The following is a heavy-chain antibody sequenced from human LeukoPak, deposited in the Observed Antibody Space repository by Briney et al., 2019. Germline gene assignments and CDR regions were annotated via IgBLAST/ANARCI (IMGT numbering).Heavy chain of an antibody. CDR3: AKAYSIGWNYFDY. V-gene: IGHV3-23*01. CDR1: GFTFVNYA. Sequence: GGSLRLSCAASGFTFVNYAMSWVRQAPGKGLEWVSAISGSGDSTNYADSVKGRFTISRDNSKNTLSLQMNSLRAEDTAVYYCAKAYSIGWNYFDYWGQGTLVTVSS. CDR2: ISGSGDST. D-gene: IGHD6-19*01. J-gene: IGHJ4*02.